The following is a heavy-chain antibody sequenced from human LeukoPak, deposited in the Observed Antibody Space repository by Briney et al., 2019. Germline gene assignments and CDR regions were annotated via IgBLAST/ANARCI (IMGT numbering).Heavy chain of an antibody. CDR2: ISWNSGSI. CDR1: GFTFDDYA. J-gene: IGHJ4*02. V-gene: IGHV3-9*01. Sequence: PGRSLRLSCAASGFTFDDYAMHWVRQAPGKGLEWVSGISWNSGSIGYADSVKSRFTISRDNAKNSLYLQMNSLRAEDTALYYCAKGVYYDILTASGGPLNYWGQGTLVTVSS. D-gene: IGHD3-9*01. CDR3: AKGVYYDILTASGGPLNY.